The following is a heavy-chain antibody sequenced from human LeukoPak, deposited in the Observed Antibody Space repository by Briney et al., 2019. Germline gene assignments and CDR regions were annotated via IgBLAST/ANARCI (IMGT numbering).Heavy chain of an antibody. CDR3: ASYYYGSGTSLGY. V-gene: IGHV3-7*01. D-gene: IGHD3-10*01. J-gene: IGHJ4*02. CDR2: INQNASEK. Sequence: GGSLRLSCAVTGLTFSGYWVTWVRQAPGKGLEWVANINQNASEKYYVESAKGRFAISRDNAKNSLYLQMNSLRAEDTAVYYCASYYYGSGTSLGYWGQGALVTVSS. CDR1: GLTFSGYW.